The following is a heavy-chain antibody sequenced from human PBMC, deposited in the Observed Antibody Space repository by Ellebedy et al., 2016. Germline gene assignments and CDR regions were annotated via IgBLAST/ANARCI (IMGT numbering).Heavy chain of an antibody. J-gene: IGHJ6*02. CDR2: INPNSGGT. CDR1: GYTFTGYY. V-gene: IGHV1-2*02. CDR3: ARCPTYYDILTGYDYYYYGMDV. D-gene: IGHD3-9*01. Sequence: ASVKVSCKASGYTFTGYYMHWVRQAPGQGLEWMGWINPNSGGTNYAQKFQGRVTMTRNTSLSTAYMELSSLRSEDTAVYYCARCPTYYDILTGYDYYYYGMDVWGQGTTVTVSS.